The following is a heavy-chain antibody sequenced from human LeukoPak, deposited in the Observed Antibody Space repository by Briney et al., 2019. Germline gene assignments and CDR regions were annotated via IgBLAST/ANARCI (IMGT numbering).Heavy chain of an antibody. CDR2: IYYSGST. Sequence: SETLSLTCSVSGDSISSYYWSWIRQPPGKGLEWIGYIYYSGSTNYNPSLKSRVTISVDTSKNQFSLKLSSVTAADTAVYYCARGGSYSLFNWFDPWGQGTLVTVSS. V-gene: IGHV4-59*01. J-gene: IGHJ5*02. D-gene: IGHD1-26*01. CDR1: GDSISSYY. CDR3: ARGGSYSLFNWFDP.